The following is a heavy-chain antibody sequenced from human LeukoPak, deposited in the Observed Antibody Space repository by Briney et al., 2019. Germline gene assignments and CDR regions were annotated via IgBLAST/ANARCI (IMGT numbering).Heavy chain of an antibody. CDR3: ARGGAITVVRGIIYGLDV. Sequence: PGGSLRLSCAASGFTFSSYAMSWVRQAPGKGLEWVSGISGSGGSTYYADSVKGRFTISRHNSRNTVYLQMNSLRAEDTAIYYCARGGAITVVRGIIYGLDVWGQGTTVTVSS. J-gene: IGHJ6*02. V-gene: IGHV3-23*01. D-gene: IGHD3-10*01. CDR1: GFTFSSYA. CDR2: ISGSGGST.